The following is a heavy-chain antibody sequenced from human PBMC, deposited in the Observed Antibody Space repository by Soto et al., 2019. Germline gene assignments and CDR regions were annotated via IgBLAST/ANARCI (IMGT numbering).Heavy chain of an antibody. D-gene: IGHD6-13*01. V-gene: IGHV1-18*01. CDR2: ISAYNGNT. J-gene: IGHJ4*02. Sequence: QVQLVQSGAEVKKPGASVKVSCKASGYTFTSYGISWVRQAPGQGLEWMGWISAYNGNTNYAQKLQGRVTMTTDTSTSTAYMALRSLRSDDTAVYYCARFSPHLGSSLPDDYWGQGTLVTVSS. CDR1: GYTFTSYG. CDR3: ARFSPHLGSSLPDDY.